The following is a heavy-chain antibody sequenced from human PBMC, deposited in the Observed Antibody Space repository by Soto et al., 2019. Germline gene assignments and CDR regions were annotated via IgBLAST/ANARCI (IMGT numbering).Heavy chain of an antibody. J-gene: IGHJ4*02. CDR2: IYYSGST. Sequence: XTLSLSCTVSGGSVSSYEWSWIRRTPGKGLELIGYIYYSGSTNYNPSLKSRVTISVDTSKNQFSLKMSSVTAADKAVYYCAREAERWLYFDYRGQGTLVTVSS. D-gene: IGHD5-12*01. CDR3: AREAERWLYFDY. CDR1: GGSVSSYE. V-gene: IGHV4-59*02.